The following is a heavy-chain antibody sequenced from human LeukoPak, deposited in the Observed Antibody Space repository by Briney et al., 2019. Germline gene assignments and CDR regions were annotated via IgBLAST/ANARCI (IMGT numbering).Heavy chain of an antibody. D-gene: IGHD6-19*01. CDR2: INVKSGAT. J-gene: IGHJ4*02. CDR3: ARVGRESSTGWLDY. V-gene: IGHV1-2*06. CDR1: GYTFIDYY. Sequence: ASVKVSCKASGYTFIDYYFNWVRQAPGQGPEWMGRINVKSGATDYAQKFQGRVTVTRDTSISTAYMELSSLRSDDTAVYYCARVGRESSTGWLDYWGQETLVTVSS.